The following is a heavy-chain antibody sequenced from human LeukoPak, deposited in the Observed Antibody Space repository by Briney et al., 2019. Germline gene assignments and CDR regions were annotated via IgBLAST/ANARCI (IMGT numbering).Heavy chain of an antibody. J-gene: IGHJ4*02. CDR2: IRSKANNYAT. CDR3: TRRPATEDTDY. V-gene: IGHV3-73*01. D-gene: IGHD2-2*01. CDR1: GFTFSGSS. Sequence: GGSLRLSCAASGFTFSGSSMHWVRQASGKGLEWVGRIRSKANNYATAYAASVKGRFTMSRDDSKSTAYLQMDSLKTEDTAVYYCTRRPATEDTDYWGQGTLVTVSS.